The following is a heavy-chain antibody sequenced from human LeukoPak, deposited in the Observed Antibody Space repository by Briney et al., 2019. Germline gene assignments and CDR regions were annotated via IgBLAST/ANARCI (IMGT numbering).Heavy chain of an antibody. V-gene: IGHV4-34*01. CDR1: GGSFSGYY. CDR3: ARGRVPAANYYYYMDV. Sequence: PSETLSLTCAVYGGSFSGYYWSWIRQPPGKGLEWIGEINHSGSTNYNPSLKSRVTISVDTSKNQFSLKLSSVTAADTAVYYCARGRVPAANYYYYMDVWGKGTTVTVSS. J-gene: IGHJ6*03. D-gene: IGHD2-2*01. CDR2: INHSGST.